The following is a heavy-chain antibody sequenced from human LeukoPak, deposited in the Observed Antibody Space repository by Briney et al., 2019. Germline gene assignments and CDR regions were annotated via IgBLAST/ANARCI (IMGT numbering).Heavy chain of an antibody. CDR3: ASGDIVVVPALDY. D-gene: IGHD2-2*01. Sequence: PGGSLRLSCAASGFTFSSYWMSWVRQAPGKGLEWVANIKQDGSEKYYVDSVKGRFTISRDNAKNSLYLQMNSLRAEDTAVYYCASGDIVVVPALDYWGQGTLVTVSS. V-gene: IGHV3-7*01. CDR2: IKQDGSEK. J-gene: IGHJ4*02. CDR1: GFTFSSYW.